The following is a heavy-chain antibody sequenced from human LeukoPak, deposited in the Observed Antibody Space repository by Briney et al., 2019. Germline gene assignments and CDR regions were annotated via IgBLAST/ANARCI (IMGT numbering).Heavy chain of an antibody. CDR1: GFTFSSYA. J-gene: IGHJ4*02. V-gene: IGHV3-23*01. CDR3: AKGTLPRGYTYGYDLYYFDY. Sequence: GGSLRLSCAASGFTFSSYAMSWVRQAPEKGLEWVSTISGSGGSTYYTDSVRGRFTISRDNSKNTLYLQMNSLRAEDTAVYYCAKGTLPRGYTYGYDLYYFDYWGQGTLVTVSS. D-gene: IGHD5-18*01. CDR2: ISGSGGST.